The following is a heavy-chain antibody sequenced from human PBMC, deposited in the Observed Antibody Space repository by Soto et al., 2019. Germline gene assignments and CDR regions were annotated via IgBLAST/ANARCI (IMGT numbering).Heavy chain of an antibody. CDR3: AREEVELNGYGEFDY. CDR2: ISYDGSNK. V-gene: IGHV3-30-3*01. D-gene: IGHD3-22*01. CDR1: GFTFSSYA. Sequence: QVQLVESGGGVVQPGRSLRLSCAASGFTFSSYAMHWVRQAPGKGLEWVAVISYDGSNKYYADSVKGPFTISRDNSKNTLYLQMNSLRAEDTAVYYCAREEVELNGYGEFDYWGQGTLVTVSS. J-gene: IGHJ4*02.